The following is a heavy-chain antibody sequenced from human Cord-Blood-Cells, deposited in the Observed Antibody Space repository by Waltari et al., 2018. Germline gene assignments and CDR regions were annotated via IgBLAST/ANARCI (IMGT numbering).Heavy chain of an antibody. D-gene: IGHD6-13*01. CDR1: GFTFSSYW. J-gene: IGHJ4*02. V-gene: IGHV3-7*01. CDR3: AREGYSSSYFDD. Sequence: EVQLVESGGGLVQPGGSLRLSCAASGFTFSSYWISWVRQARGKGLEWVSNIKQDGSEKYYVDSVKGRFTISRDNAKNSLYLQMNSLRAEDTAVYYCAREGYSSSYFDDWGQGTLVTVSS. CDR2: IKQDGSEK.